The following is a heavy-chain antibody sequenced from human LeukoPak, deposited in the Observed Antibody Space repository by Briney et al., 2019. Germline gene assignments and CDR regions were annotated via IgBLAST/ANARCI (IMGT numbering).Heavy chain of an antibody. Sequence: KPSETLSLTCAVYGGSFSGYYWSWIRQPPGKGLEWIGEINHSGSTSYNPSLKSRVTISVDTSKNQFSLKLSSVTAADTAVYYCARVWPPDYWGQGTLVTVSS. CDR2: INHSGST. CDR3: ARVWPPDY. V-gene: IGHV4-34*01. J-gene: IGHJ4*02. D-gene: IGHD3-16*01. CDR1: GGSFSGYY.